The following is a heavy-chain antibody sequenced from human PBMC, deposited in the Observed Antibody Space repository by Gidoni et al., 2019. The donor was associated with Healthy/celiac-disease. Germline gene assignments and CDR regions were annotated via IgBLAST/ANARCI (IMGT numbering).Heavy chain of an antibody. D-gene: IGHD3-3*01. J-gene: IGHJ4*02. CDR1: GYTFTSYG. CDR3: ARDFGADWYYFDY. CDR2: ISSSTGNT. V-gene: IGHV1-18*04. Sequence: QVQLVQSGAEVKKPGASVKVSCKAAGYTFTSYGISRVRQAPGQGLDWMGWISSSTGNTNYAQKLQGRATMPTDPSTSTADMALRSLKSDDTAVYYCARDFGADWYYFDYWGQGTLVTVSS.